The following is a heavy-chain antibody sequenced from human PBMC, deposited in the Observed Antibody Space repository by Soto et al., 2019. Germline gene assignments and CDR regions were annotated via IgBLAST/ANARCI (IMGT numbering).Heavy chain of an antibody. CDR2: VSYDGSHI. V-gene: IGHV3-30-3*01. J-gene: IGHJ6*02. D-gene: IGHD5-18*01. Sequence: QVQLVESGGGVVQPGRSLRLSCAASGFTFSNYAMHWVRQAPGKGLEWVAVVSYDGSHIYYADSAKGRFTISRDNSKNTLHLQMTSLRPEDTAVYCCAGNMDTAMATYYYGLDVWAQGTTVTVSS. CDR1: GFTFSNYA. CDR3: AGNMDTAMATYYYGLDV.